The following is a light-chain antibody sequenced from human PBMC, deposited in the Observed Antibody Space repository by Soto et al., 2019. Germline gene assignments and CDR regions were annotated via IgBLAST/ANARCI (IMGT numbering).Light chain of an antibody. CDR1: QSVNSNY. J-gene: IGKJ2*01. CDR3: QQDITSPFA. CDR2: GAS. V-gene: IGKV3-20*01. Sequence: EIVLTQSPGTLSLSPGDRATLSCRASQSVNSNYLAWYSQRPGQAPRLLIYGASRRATGIPDRFSGSGSGTDFTLTISRLEPDDFAVYYCQQDITSPFAFGQGTRLESK.